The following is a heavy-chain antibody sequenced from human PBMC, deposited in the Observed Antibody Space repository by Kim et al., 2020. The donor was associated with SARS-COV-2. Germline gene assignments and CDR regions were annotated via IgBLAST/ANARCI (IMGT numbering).Heavy chain of an antibody. J-gene: IGHJ5*02. D-gene: IGHD6-25*01. CDR1: GYTFTNYV. CDR2: IDTKTGNP. Sequence: ASVKVSCKASGYTFTNYVINWVRQAPGQGLEWMGWIDTKTGNPMYAQGFTGRFVFSLDTSVSTTYLQISSLKTEDTAVYYCVRWNNMGGSGWFDPWGHGTLVIVSS. V-gene: IGHV7-4-1*02. CDR3: VRWNNMGGSGWFDP.